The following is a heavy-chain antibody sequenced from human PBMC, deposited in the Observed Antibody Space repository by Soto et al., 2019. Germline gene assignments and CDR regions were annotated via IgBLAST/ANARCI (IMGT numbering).Heavy chain of an antibody. Sequence: PSETLSLTCTVSGGSISSGDYYWGWIRQPPGKGLEWIGYIYYSGSTYYNPSLKSRVTISVDTSKNQFSLKLSSVTAADTAVYYCARVFGDYHHFDYWGQGTLVTVSS. D-gene: IGHD4-17*01. V-gene: IGHV4-30-4*01. CDR1: GGSISSGDYY. CDR3: ARVFGDYHHFDY. CDR2: IYYSGST. J-gene: IGHJ4*02.